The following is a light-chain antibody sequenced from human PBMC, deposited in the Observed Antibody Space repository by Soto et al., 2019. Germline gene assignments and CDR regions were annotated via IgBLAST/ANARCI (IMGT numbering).Light chain of an antibody. V-gene: IGKV3-20*01. CDR1: QSVGSN. J-gene: IGKJ1*01. CDR3: QQYGSSPWT. CDR2: GAS. Sequence: DIVMTQSPATLSVSPGERATLSCGARQSVGSNLAWYQQKPGQAPRLLIYGASSRATGIPDRFSGSGSGTDFTLTISRLEPEDFAVYYCQQYGSSPWTFGQGTKVDIK.